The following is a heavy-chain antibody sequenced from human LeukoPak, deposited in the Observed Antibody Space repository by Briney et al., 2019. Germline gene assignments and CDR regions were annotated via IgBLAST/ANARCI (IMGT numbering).Heavy chain of an antibody. J-gene: IGHJ4*02. CDR2: ITSDGSNK. CDR3: AKDGVATIMGGYFYY. V-gene: IGHV3-30*18. Sequence: GGSLRLSCAASGFTFSSYGMHWVRQAPGQGLEWVAVITSDGSNKYYADYVKGRFTITRDNSKNTLYLQMNSLRAEDTAVYYCAKDGVATIMGGYFYYWGQGTLVTVSS. CDR1: GFTFSSYG. D-gene: IGHD5-12*01.